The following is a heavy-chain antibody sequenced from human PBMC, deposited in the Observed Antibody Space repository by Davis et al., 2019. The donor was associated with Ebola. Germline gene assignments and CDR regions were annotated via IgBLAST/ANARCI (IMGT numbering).Heavy chain of an antibody. V-gene: IGHV3-7*01. J-gene: IGHJ3*02. CDR2: IKQDGSEK. CDR3: AREVLWFGELTHDAFDI. CDR1: GFTFSSYW. Sequence: PGGSLRLSCAASGFTFSSYWMSWVRQAPGKGLEWVANIKQDGSEKYYVDSVKGRFTISRDNAKNSLYLQMNSLRAEETAVYYCAREVLWFGELTHDAFDIWGQGTMVTVSS. D-gene: IGHD3-10*01.